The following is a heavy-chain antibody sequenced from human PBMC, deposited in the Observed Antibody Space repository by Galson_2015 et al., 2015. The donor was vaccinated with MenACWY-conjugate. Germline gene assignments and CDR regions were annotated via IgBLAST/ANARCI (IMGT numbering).Heavy chain of an antibody. CDR3: ARKYCSSTSCYYYYGMDV. Sequence: ETLSLTCAVYGGSFSGYSWSWIRQPPGKGLEWIGEINHSGSTNYNPSLKSRVTISVDASKNQFSLELTSVTAADTAVYYCARKYCSSTSCYYYYGMDVWGQGTTVTVSS. CDR2: INHSGST. D-gene: IGHD2-2*01. V-gene: IGHV4-34*01. J-gene: IGHJ6*02. CDR1: GGSFSGYS.